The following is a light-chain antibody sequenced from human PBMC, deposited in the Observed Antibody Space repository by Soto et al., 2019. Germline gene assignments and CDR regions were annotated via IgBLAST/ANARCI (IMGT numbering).Light chain of an antibody. J-gene: IGKJ1*01. CDR3: QEANTFPLCT. CDR1: RSFGNG. V-gene: IGKV1D-12*01. Sequence: DLQMTQFPALVSACLGARVTFTFRPSRSFGNGLAGYQQNPVNAPKLLTYAATSLQVGVPSRFNGSVSGTVFTITINNLQPEDFATYFCQEANTFPLCTFGQGTKVEFK. CDR2: AAT.